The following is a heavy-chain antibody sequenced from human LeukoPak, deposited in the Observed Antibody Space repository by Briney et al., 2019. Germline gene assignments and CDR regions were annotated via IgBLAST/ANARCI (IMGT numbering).Heavy chain of an antibody. CDR2: INGAGSNT. Sequence: GGSLRLSCAASVVTFSSYAMTCVRQAPGKGLEWVSSINGAGSNTYYADSVKVRFTISRDNSKNTLYLQMNSLRAADTAVYYCAKYFGGWYEDYWGQGTLVTVSS. D-gene: IGHD6-19*01. J-gene: IGHJ4*02. CDR1: VVTFSSYA. CDR3: AKYFGGWYEDY. V-gene: IGHV3-23*01.